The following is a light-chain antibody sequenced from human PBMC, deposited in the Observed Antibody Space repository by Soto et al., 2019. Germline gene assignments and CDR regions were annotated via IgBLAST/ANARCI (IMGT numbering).Light chain of an antibody. CDR2: GAS. CDR3: QQRSNWPPIT. J-gene: IGKJ5*01. CDR1: QSVSSSY. V-gene: IGKV3D-20*02. Sequence: EIVLTQSPGTLSLSPWERATLSCRASQSVSSSYLAWYQQKPGQAPRLLIYGASSRATGIPDRFSGTGSETDFTLTISSLEPEDFAVYYCQQRSNWPPITFGQGTRLEIK.